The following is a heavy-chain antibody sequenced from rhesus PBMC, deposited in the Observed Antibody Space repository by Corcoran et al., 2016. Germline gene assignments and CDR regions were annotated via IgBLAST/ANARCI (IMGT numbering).Heavy chain of an antibody. CDR3: ARYIATAFGY. J-gene: IGHJ4*01. Sequence: QVQLQESGPGLVKPSETLSLTCAVSGGSFSSYWWSWIRQPPGKGLEWIWEINGNSGSTNFNPSLKSRDTISKDASKNQFSLKLSSVTAADTAVYYCARYIATAFGYWGQGVLVTVSS. CDR1: GGSFSSYW. CDR2: INGNSGST. V-gene: IGHV4-80*01. D-gene: IGHD6-25*01.